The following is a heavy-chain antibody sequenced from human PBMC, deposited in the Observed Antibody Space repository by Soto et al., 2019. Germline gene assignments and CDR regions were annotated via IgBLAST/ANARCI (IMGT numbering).Heavy chain of an antibody. Sequence: SETLSLTCTVSGGSISSGDYYWSWIRQPPGKGLEWIGYIYYSGSTYYNPSLKSRVTISVDTSKNQFSLKLSSVTAADTAVYYSARDAVDGLSSEAVWWFDTWGQGTLVTVSS. D-gene: IGHD5-12*01. V-gene: IGHV4-30-4*01. CDR2: IYYSGST. J-gene: IGHJ5*02. CDR1: GGSISSGDYY. CDR3: ARDAVDGLSSEAVWWFDT.